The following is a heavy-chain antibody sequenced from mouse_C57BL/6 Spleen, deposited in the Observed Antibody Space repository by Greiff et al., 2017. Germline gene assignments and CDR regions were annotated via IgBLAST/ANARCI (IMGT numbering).Heavy chain of an antibody. V-gene: IGHV1-62-2*01. Sequence: QVQLQQSGAELVKPGASVKLSCKASGYTFTEYTIHWVKQRSGQGLEWIGWFYPGSGSIKYNEKFKDKATLTADKSSSTIYMELSRLTSEDSAVYFCASREAHFYYGSSYVRYFDVWGTGTTVTVSS. CDR2: FYPGSGSI. CDR1: GYTFTEYT. CDR3: ASREAHFYYGSSYVRYFDV. J-gene: IGHJ1*03. D-gene: IGHD1-1*01.